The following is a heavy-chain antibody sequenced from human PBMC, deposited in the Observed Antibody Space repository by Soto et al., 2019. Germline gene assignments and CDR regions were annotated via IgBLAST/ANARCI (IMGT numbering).Heavy chain of an antibody. CDR1: GGSFSGYY. CDR2: INHSGST. J-gene: IGHJ4*02. CDR3: ARVNQLEWDYGDDDPFDY. Sequence: SETLSLTCAVYGGSFSGYYWSWIRQPPGKGLEWIGEINHSGSTNYNPSLKSRVTISVDTSKNQFSLKLSSVTAADTAVYYCARVNQLEWDYGDDDPFDYWGQGTLVTVSS. V-gene: IGHV4-34*01. D-gene: IGHD4-17*01.